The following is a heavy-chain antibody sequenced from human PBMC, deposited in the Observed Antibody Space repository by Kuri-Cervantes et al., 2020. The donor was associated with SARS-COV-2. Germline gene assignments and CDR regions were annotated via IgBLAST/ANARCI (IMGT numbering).Heavy chain of an antibody. Sequence: SQTLSLTCAVYGGSFSGYYWSWIRQPPGKGLEWIGSIYHSGSTYYNPSLKSRVTISVDTSKNQFSLKLSSVTAADTAVYYCARHVGYCSSTSCRQGIWFDPWGQGTLVTVSS. CDR2: IYHSGST. CDR3: ARHVGYCSSTSCRQGIWFDP. V-gene: IGHV4-34*01. CDR1: GGSFSGYY. J-gene: IGHJ5*02. D-gene: IGHD2-2*01.